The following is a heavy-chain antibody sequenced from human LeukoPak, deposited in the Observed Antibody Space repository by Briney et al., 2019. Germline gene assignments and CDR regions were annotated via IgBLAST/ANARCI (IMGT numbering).Heavy chain of an antibody. J-gene: IGHJ4*02. CDR2: ISWNSGSI. D-gene: IGHD3-10*01. CDR3: AKGGFGELFDPDFDY. V-gene: IGHV3-9*01. Sequence: GGALRLSCAASGSTFDDYAMHWVRQAPGKGLEWVSGISWNSGSIGYADSVKGRLTISRDNAKNSLYLQMNSLRAEDTALYYCAKGGFGELFDPDFDYWGQGTLVTVSS. CDR1: GSTFDDYA.